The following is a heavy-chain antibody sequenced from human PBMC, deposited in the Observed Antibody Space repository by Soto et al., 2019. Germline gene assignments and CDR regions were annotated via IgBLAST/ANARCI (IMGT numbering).Heavy chain of an antibody. V-gene: IGHV1-46*01. Sequence: QVQLMQSGAEVKKPGASVTISCKASGYTFTSYYIHWVRQAPRQGLEWMAIINPSGGSTNYAQQFQGRVTVTGDTSTSTVNMELSSLSSEDTAVYYCARDLTAADYWGQGTLVTVSS. CDR1: GYTFTSYY. CDR3: ARDLTAADY. J-gene: IGHJ4*02. D-gene: IGHD2-21*02. CDR2: INPSGGST.